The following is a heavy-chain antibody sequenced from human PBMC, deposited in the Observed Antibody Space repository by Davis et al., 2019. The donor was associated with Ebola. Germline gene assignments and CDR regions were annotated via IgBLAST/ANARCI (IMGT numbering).Heavy chain of an antibody. J-gene: IGHJ4*02. CDR3: AKFYSVVVVSIDY. CDR1: GFTFSSYA. V-gene: IGHV3-23*01. Sequence: GESLKISCAASGFTFSSYAMSWVRQAPGKGLEWVSAISGSGGSTYYADSVKGRFTISRDNSKNTLYLQMNSLRAEYTAVYYCAKFYSVVVVSIDYWGQGTLVTVSS. CDR2: ISGSGGST. D-gene: IGHD3-22*01.